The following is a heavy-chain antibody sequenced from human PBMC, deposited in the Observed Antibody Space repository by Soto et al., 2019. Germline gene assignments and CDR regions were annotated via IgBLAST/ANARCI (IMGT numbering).Heavy chain of an antibody. CDR2: IYSGGST. Sequence: GGSLRLSCAASGFTVSSNYMTWVRQAPGKGLEWVSVIYSGGSTYYADSVKGRFTISRDNSKNTLYLQMNSLRAEDTALYYCARVGGSGSYLNFDYWGQGTLVTVSS. CDR3: ARVGGSGSYLNFDY. V-gene: IGHV3-53*01. J-gene: IGHJ4*02. CDR1: GFTVSSNY. D-gene: IGHD1-26*01.